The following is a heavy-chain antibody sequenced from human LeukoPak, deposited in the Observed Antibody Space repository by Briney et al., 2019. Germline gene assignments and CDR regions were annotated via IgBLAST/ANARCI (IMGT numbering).Heavy chain of an antibody. CDR2: IYHSGST. CDR3: ATTPREYSSSWYYFDY. J-gene: IGHJ4*02. CDR1: GGSFSGYY. Sequence: SETLSLTCAVYGGSFSGYYWGWIRQPPGKGLEWIGSIYHSGSTYYNPSLKSRVTISVDTSKKQFSLKVSSVTAADTAVYYCATTPREYSSSWYYFDYWGQGTLVTVSS. V-gene: IGHV4-38-2*01. D-gene: IGHD6-13*01.